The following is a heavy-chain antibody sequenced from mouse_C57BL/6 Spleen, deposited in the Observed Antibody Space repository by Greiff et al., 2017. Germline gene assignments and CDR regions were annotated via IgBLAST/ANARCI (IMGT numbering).Heavy chain of an antibody. Sequence: QVQLQQPGAELVKPGASVKMSCKASGYTFTSYWITWVKQRPGQGLEWIGDIYPGSGSTNYNEKFKSKATLTVDTSSSTAYMQLSSLTSEDSAVYYCARWSHGNRAFAYWGQGTLVTVSA. CDR3: ARWSHGNRAFAY. CDR1: GYTFTSYW. V-gene: IGHV1-55*01. D-gene: IGHD2-1*01. CDR2: IYPGSGST. J-gene: IGHJ3*01.